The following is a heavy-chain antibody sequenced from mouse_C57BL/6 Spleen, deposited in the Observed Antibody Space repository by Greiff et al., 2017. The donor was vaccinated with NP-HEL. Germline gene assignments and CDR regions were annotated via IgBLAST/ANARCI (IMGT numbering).Heavy chain of an antibody. V-gene: IGHV1-53*01. CDR1: GYTFTSYW. CDR3: ARACDDSSPNWYFDV. D-gene: IGHD1-1*01. Sequence: QVQLQQPGTELVKPRASVKLSCKASGYTFTSYWMHWVKQRPGPGLEWIGNINPSNGGTNYNEKFKSKATLTVDKSSSTAYMQLSSLTSEDSAVYYCARACDDSSPNWYFDVWGTGTTVTVSS. CDR2: INPSNGGT. J-gene: IGHJ1*03.